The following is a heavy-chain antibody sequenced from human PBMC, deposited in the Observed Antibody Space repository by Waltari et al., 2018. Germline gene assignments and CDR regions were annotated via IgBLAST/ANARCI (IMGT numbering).Heavy chain of an antibody. Sequence: QVQLQQWGAGLLKPSETLSLPCAVYGGSFSGYYWSWIRQPPGKGLEWIGEINHSGSTNYNPSLKSRVTISVDTSKNQFSLKLSSVTAADTAVYYCARGPGFDPWGQGTLVTVSS. J-gene: IGHJ5*02. CDR2: INHSGST. CDR1: GGSFSGYY. CDR3: ARGPGFDP. V-gene: IGHV4-34*01.